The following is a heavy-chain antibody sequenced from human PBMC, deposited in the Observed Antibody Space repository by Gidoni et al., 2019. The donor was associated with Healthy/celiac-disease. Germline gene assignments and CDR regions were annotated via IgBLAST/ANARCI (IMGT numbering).Heavy chain of an antibody. CDR3: AKDLWYSAQPKPYYYYGMDV. CDR1: GFTFSSYG. J-gene: IGHJ6*02. CDR2: IRYDGSNK. V-gene: IGHV3-30*02. Sequence: QVQLVESGGGVVQPGGSLRLSCAASGFTFSSYGMHWVRQAPGKGLEWVAFIRYDGSNKYYADSVKGRFTISRDNSKNTLYLQMNSLRAEDTAVYYCAKDLWYSAQPKPYYYYGMDVWGQGTTVTVSS. D-gene: IGHD1-26*01.